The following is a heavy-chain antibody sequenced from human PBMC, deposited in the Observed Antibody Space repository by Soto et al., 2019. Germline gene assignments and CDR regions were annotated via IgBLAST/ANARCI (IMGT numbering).Heavy chain of an antibody. V-gene: IGHV4-34*01. D-gene: IGHD2-15*01. CDR1: GGSFSGYY. J-gene: IGHJ4*02. CDR2: INHSGST. CDR3: ARGTAAPRYCSGGSCYTD. Sequence: PSETLSLTCAVYGGSFSGYYWSWIRQPPGKGLEWIGEINHSGSTNYNPSLKSRVTISVDTSKNQFSLKLSSVTAADTAVYYCARGTAAPRYCSGGSCYTDWGQGTLVTVSS.